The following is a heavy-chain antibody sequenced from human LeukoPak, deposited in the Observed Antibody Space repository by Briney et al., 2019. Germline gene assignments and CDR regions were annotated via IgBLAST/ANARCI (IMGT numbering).Heavy chain of an antibody. CDR1: GFTFSDYY. CDR2: ISSSSSYT. V-gene: IGHV3-11*05. J-gene: IGHJ6*02. Sequence: GGSLRLSCAASGFTFSDYYMSWIRQAPGKGLEWVSYISSSSSYTNYADSVKGRFTISRDNAKNSLYLQMNSLRAEDTAVYYCARGGYQLLYYYGMDVWGQGTTVTVSS. CDR3: ARGGYQLLYYYGMDV. D-gene: IGHD2-2*01.